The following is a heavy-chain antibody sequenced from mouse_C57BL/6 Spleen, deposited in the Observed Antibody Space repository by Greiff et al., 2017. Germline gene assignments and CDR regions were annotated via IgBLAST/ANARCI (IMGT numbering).Heavy chain of an antibody. CDR3: ARLYGLYFDY. CDR1: GFTFTDYY. J-gene: IGHJ2*01. Sequence: EVQRVESGGGLVQPGGSLSLSCAASGFTFTDYYMSWVRQPPGKALEWLGFIRNKANGYTTEYSASVKGRFTISRDNSQSILYLQMNALRAEDSATYYCARLYGLYFDYWGQGTTLTVSS. CDR2: IRNKANGYTT. V-gene: IGHV7-3*01. D-gene: IGHD1-1*02.